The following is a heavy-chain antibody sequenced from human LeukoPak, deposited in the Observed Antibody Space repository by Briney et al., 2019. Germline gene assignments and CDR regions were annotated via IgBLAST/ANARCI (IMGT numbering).Heavy chain of an antibody. CDR1: GYTLTELS. CDR2: FDPEDGET. CDR3: ATASYSGGYDAFDI. D-gene: IGHD3-10*01. J-gene: IGHJ3*02. Sequence: GASVKVSRKVSGYTLTELSMHWVRQAPGKGLEWMGGFDPEDGETIYAQKFQGRVTMTEDTSTDTAYMELSSLRSEDTAVYYCATASYSGGYDAFDIWGQGTMVTVSS. V-gene: IGHV1-24*01.